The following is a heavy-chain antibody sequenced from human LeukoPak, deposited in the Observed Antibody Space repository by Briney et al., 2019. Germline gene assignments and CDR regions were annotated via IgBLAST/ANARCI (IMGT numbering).Heavy chain of an antibody. J-gene: IGHJ4*02. V-gene: IGHV4-38-2*02. Sequence: SETLSLTCTVSGYSISSGYYWGWIRPPPGKGLEWIGSSYHSGSTFDNPSLKSRVTISIDTSKNQFSLKLSSVTAADTAVYYCARDVREGELLGALDYWGQGTLVTVSS. D-gene: IGHD1-26*01. CDR3: ARDVREGELLGALDY. CDR2: SYHSGST. CDR1: GYSISSGYY.